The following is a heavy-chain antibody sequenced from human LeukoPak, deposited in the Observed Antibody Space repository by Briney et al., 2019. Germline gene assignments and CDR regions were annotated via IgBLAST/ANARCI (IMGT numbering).Heavy chain of an antibody. J-gene: IGHJ6*02. Sequence: VASVKVSCKASGGTFSSYAISWVRQAPGQGLEWMGGIIPIFGTANYAQKFQGRVTITADESTSTAYMELSSLRSEDTAVYYCASGPSDFWSDSYYGMDVWGQGTTVTVSS. CDR3: ASGPSDFWSDSYYGMDV. V-gene: IGHV1-69*13. D-gene: IGHD3-3*01. CDR2: IIPIFGTA. CDR1: GGTFSSYA.